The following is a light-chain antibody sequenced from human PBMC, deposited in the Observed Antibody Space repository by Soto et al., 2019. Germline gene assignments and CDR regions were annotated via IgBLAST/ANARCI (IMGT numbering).Light chain of an antibody. CDR3: GSWDSSLSAYV. CDR2: DDN. J-gene: IGLJ1*01. Sequence: QSVLTQPPSVSAAPGQKVTISCSGSSSNIGGNSVSWYQQLPGTAPKLLIYDDNKRPSGIPDRFSGSKSGTSATLGITGFQTGDEADYDCGSWDSSLSAYVFGTGTKVTVL. CDR1: SSNIGGNS. V-gene: IGLV1-51*01.